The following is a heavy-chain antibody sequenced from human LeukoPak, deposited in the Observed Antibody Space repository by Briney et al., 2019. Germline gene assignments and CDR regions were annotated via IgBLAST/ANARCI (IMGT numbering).Heavy chain of an antibody. D-gene: IGHD2-8*01. V-gene: IGHV1-2*02. CDR3: ARSEDIVLMVYAKGGYYFDY. J-gene: IGHJ4*02. CDR2: INPNSGGT. Sequence: ASVKVSCKASGYTFTGYYMHWVRQAPGQGLEWMGWINPNSGGTNYAQKFQGRVTMTRDTSISTAYMELSRLRSDDTAVYYCARSEDIVLMVYAKGGYYFDYWGQGTLVTVSS. CDR1: GYTFTGYY.